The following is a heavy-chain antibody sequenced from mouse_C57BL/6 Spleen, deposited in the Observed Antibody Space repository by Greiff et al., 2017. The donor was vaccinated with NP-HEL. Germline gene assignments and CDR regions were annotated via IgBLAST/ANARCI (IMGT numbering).Heavy chain of an antibody. CDR3: ARGDYYGSSRYFDV. Sequence: EVQLQESGPGMVKPSQSLSLTCTVTGYSITSGYDWHWIRHFPGNKLEWMGYISYSGSTNYNPSLKSRISITHDTSKNHFFLKLNSVTTEDTATYYCARGDYYGSSRYFDVWGTGTTVTVSS. CDR1: GYSITSGYD. D-gene: IGHD1-1*01. CDR2: ISYSGST. J-gene: IGHJ1*03. V-gene: IGHV3-1*01.